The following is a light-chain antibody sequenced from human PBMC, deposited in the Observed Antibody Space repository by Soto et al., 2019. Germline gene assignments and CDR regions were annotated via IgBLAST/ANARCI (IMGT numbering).Light chain of an antibody. CDR2: GAS. Sequence: EIVMTQSPATLSVSPGERAALSCRASQSVSSNLAWYQQKPGQAPRLLIYGASTRATGIPARFSGSGSGTEFTLTISRRQSEDFAVYYWQPYNNFWTFGQGTKVEIK. V-gene: IGKV3-15*01. J-gene: IGKJ1*01. CDR1: QSVSSN. CDR3: QPYNNFWT.